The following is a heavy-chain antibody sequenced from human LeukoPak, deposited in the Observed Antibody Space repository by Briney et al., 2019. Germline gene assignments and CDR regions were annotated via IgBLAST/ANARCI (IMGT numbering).Heavy chain of an antibody. D-gene: IGHD2-15*01. V-gene: IGHV1-2*02. CDR3: ARERTLTSCYDY. J-gene: IGHJ4*02. Sequence: GASVKVSCKASGYTFTDSCMHWVRQAPGQGLEWMGWINPNSGGTKYAQKFQGRVTMTRDTSISTAYMELSRLRSDDTAVYYCARERTLTSCYDYWGQGTLVTVSS. CDR1: GYTFTDSC. CDR2: INPNSGGT.